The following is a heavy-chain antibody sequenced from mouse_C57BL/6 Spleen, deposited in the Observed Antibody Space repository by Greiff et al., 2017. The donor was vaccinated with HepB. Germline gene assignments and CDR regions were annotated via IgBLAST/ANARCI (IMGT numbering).Heavy chain of an antibody. CDR3: ERYNGYFDY. CDR2: IRNKANGYTT. V-gene: IGHV7-3*01. J-gene: IGHJ2*01. CDR1: GFTFTDYY. Sequence: EVKLVESGGGLAQPGGSLSLSCAASGFTFTDYYMSWVRQPPGKALEWLGFIRNKANGYTTEYSASVKGRFTLYRDNSQSILYLQMNALRAEDSATYKCERYNGYFDYWGQGTTLTVSS.